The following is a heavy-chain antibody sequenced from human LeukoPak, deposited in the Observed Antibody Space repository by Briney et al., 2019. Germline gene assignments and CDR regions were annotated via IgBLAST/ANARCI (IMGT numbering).Heavy chain of an antibody. CDR1: GYTFTGYY. CDR2: INPNNGAT. CDR3: TRGRQVWAHTNWFDP. Sequence: ASVKVSCKASGYTFTGYYMHWVRQAPGQGLEWMGRINPNNGATNYAQKLQGRVTITGDTSISTAYMELSSLRSDDTAVYYCTRGRQVWAHTNWFDPWGQGTLVTVSS. D-gene: IGHD3-16*01. V-gene: IGHV1-2*06. J-gene: IGHJ5*02.